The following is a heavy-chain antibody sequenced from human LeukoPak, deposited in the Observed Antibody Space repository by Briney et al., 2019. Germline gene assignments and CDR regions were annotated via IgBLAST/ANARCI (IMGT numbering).Heavy chain of an antibody. CDR3: ASERAGRSSGWYYFDY. Sequence: ASVKVSCKASGYTFTGYYMHWVRQAPGQGLEWMGWISAYNGNTNYAQKLQGRVTMTTDTSTSTAYMELRSLRSDDTAVYYCASERAGRSSGWYYFDYWGQGTLVTVSS. CDR1: GYTFTGYY. CDR2: ISAYNGNT. D-gene: IGHD6-19*01. J-gene: IGHJ4*02. V-gene: IGHV1-18*04.